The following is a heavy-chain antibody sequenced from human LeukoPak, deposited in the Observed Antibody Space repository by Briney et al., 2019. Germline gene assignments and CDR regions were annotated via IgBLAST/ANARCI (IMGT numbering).Heavy chain of an antibody. D-gene: IGHD2-15*01. CDR3: ARHARYCSGGSCYSDY. CDR2: IYYSGST. Sequence: SETLSLTCTVSGGSISSSSYYWGWIRQPPGKGLEWIGSIYYSGSTYYNPSLKSRVTISVATSKNQFSLKLSSVTAADTAVYYCARHARYCSGGSCYSDYWGQGTLVTVSS. CDR1: GGSISSSSYY. J-gene: IGHJ4*02. V-gene: IGHV4-39*01.